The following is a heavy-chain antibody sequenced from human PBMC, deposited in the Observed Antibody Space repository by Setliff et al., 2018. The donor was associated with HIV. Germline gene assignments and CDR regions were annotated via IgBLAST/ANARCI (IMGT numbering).Heavy chain of an antibody. V-gene: IGHV4-59*01. CDR3: ARNPCSGGSCPDAFDI. CDR2: IYYSGST. Sequence: SETLSLTCAVYGGSFSGYYWSWIRQPPGKGLEWIGYIYYSGSTNYNPSLKSRVTISVDTSKNQFSLKLSSVTAADTAVYYCARNPCSGGSCPDAFDIWGQGTMVTVSS. D-gene: IGHD2-15*01. CDR1: GGSFSGYY. J-gene: IGHJ3*02.